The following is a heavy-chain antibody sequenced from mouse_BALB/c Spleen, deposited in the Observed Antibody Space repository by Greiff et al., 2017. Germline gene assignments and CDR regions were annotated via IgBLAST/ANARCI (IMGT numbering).Heavy chain of an antibody. J-gene: IGHJ4*01. V-gene: IGHV1-63*02. Sequence: QVQLKESGAELVRPGTSVKISCKASGYTFTNYWLGWVKQRPGHGLEWIGDIYPGGGYTNYNEKFKGKATLTADTSSSTAYMQLSSLTSEDSAVYFCARLITTGYAMDYWGQGTSVTVSS. D-gene: IGHD2-4*01. CDR3: ARLITTGYAMDY. CDR1: GYTFTNYW. CDR2: IYPGGGYT.